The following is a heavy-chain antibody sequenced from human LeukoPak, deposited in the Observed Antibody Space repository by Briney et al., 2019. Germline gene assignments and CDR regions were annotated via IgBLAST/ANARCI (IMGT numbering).Heavy chain of an antibody. Sequence: PGGSLRLSCAASGFIFSNYWMTWVRQAPGTGLEWVANIKEDGSEKYYLDSVSGRFTISRDNAKNSLYLQMNSLRAEDTAVYYCVKVSIAVAGSDYWGQGTLVTVSS. J-gene: IGHJ4*02. D-gene: IGHD6-13*01. CDR2: IKEDGSEK. CDR1: GFIFSNYW. CDR3: VKVSIAVAGSDY. V-gene: IGHV3-7*01.